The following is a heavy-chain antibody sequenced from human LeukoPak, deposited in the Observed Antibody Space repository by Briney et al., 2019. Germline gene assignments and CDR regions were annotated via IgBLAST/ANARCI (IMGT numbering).Heavy chain of an antibody. D-gene: IGHD3/OR15-3a*01. V-gene: IGHV1-46*01. CDR2: INPSGGST. CDR1: GYTFTVYY. CDR3: ARDLWMVDFASAVGPLDY. J-gene: IGHJ4*02. Sequence: RASVKVSCKASGYTFTVYYMHWVRQAPGQGLEWMGLINPSGGSTSYAQKFQGRVTITRDTSTSTVYMELSSLRSEDTAVYYCARDLWMVDFASAVGPLDYWGQGTLVTVSS.